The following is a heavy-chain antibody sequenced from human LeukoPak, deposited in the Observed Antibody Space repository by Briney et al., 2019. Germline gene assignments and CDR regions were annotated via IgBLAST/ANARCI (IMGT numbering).Heavy chain of an antibody. J-gene: IGHJ4*02. Sequence: PSETLSLTCTVSGDSITSYFWSWIRQPPGQGLEWIGFIYYSGNSNYHPSLRSRVTMSVDTPKNQFSLNLRSVTAADTAVYYCARAGSWHNAKFDYWGQGILVTVSS. V-gene: IGHV4-59*01. CDR2: IYYSGNS. D-gene: IGHD6-13*01. CDR1: GDSITSYF. CDR3: ARAGSWHNAKFDY.